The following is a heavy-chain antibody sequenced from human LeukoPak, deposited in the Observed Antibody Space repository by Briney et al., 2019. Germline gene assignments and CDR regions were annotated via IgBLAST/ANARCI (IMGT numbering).Heavy chain of an antibody. Sequence: EASVKVSCKASGYTFTSYDINWVRQATGQGLEWMGWMNPNSGNTGYAQKFQGRVTMTRNTSISTAYMELSSLRSEDTAVYYCARAGRIVGAAWFDPWGQGTLVTVSS. V-gene: IGHV1-8*01. CDR1: GYTFTSYD. CDR2: MNPNSGNT. CDR3: ARAGRIVGAAWFDP. D-gene: IGHD1-26*01. J-gene: IGHJ5*02.